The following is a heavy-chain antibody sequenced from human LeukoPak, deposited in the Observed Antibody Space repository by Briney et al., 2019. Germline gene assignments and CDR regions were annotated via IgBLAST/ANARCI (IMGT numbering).Heavy chain of an antibody. CDR2: IYPGDSDT. D-gene: IGHD2-2*01. CDR3: ARQTQYCSSTSCYYFDY. J-gene: IGHJ4*02. Sequence: GESLKISCKGSGYSFTNYWIAWVRQMPGKGLEWMGIIYPGDSDTRYSPSFHGQGTISADKSISTAYLQWGSLKVSDTAMYYCARQTQYCSSTSCYYFDYWGQGTLVTVSS. CDR1: GYSFTNYW. V-gene: IGHV5-51*01.